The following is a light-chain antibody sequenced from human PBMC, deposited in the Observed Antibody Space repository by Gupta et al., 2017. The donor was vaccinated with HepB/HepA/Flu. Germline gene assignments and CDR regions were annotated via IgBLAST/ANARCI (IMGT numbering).Light chain of an antibody. CDR2: AAS. J-gene: IGKJ5*01. Sequence: DTQLTQSPSSLSASVGDRVTITCRASQGISDHLAWFQQKPGKAPKSLIYAASSLQSGVPSNFSSSGSGTDFTLTISSLQPEDSATYYCQQYYTYPITFGQGTRLEIK. CDR1: QGISDH. CDR3: QQYYTYPIT. V-gene: IGKV1-16*02.